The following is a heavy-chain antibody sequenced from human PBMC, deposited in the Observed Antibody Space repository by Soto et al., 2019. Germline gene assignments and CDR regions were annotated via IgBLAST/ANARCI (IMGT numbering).Heavy chain of an antibody. Sequence: GGSLRLSCAASGFTFSKYSMNWVRQAPGKGLEWVASISTASSYINYADSVKGRFTISRDNAKNSLYLQMNSLRAEDTAVYYCARRDYYYYGMDVWGQGTRVTVS. CDR3: ARRDYYYYGMDV. CDR2: ISTASSYI. J-gene: IGHJ6*02. V-gene: IGHV3-21*01. CDR1: GFTFSKYS.